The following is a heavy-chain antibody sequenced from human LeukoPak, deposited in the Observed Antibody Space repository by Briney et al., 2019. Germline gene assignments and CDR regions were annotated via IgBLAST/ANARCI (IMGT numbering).Heavy chain of an antibody. CDR2: IYYSGST. D-gene: IGHD3-10*01. V-gene: IGHV4-39*07. CDR1: GGSVSSSNYY. CDR3: TNLVLFGVFSQGH. J-gene: IGHJ4*02. Sequence: SETLSLTCTVSGGSVSSSNYYWGWLRQPPGKGLEWIGSIYYSGSTYYNPSLKSRVTISLDTTKYQFFLNVNSVAAADTANYYFTNLVLFGVFSQGHRGQGTQATVSS.